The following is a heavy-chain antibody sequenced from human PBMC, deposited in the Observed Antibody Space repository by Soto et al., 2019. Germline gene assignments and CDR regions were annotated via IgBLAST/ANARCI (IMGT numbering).Heavy chain of an antibody. CDR3: ARGDSSSPPDYYYGMDV. Sequence: SETLSLTCAVYGGSFSGYYWSWIRQPPGKGLEWIGEINHSGSTNYNPSLKSRVTISVDTSKNQFSLKLSSVTAADTAVYYCARGDSSSPPDYYYGMDVWGQGTTVTVSS. V-gene: IGHV4-34*01. D-gene: IGHD6-6*01. J-gene: IGHJ6*02. CDR1: GGSFSGYY. CDR2: INHSGST.